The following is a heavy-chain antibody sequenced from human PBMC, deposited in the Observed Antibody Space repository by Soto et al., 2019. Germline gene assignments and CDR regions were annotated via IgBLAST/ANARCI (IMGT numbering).Heavy chain of an antibody. J-gene: IGHJ4*02. CDR3: ARGGVGRYCSSTSCYTWVFDY. CDR1: GFTFSSYW. CDR2: INSDGSST. Sequence: EAQLVESGGGLVQPGGSLRLSCAASGFTFSSYWMHWVRQAPGKGLVWVSRINSDGSSTSYADSVKGRFTISRDNAKNTLYLQMDRLRAEDTAVYYCARGGVGRYCSSTSCYTWVFDYWGQGTLVTVSS. V-gene: IGHV3-74*01. D-gene: IGHD2-2*02.